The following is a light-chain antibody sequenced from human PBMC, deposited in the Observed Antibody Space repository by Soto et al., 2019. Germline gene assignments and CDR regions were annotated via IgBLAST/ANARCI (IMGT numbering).Light chain of an antibody. V-gene: IGKV2-24*01. CDR3: MQAAQFPRT. CDR2: RVI. CDR1: QSLVHYDGRPY. Sequence: ETVLTQSPLSSPVPLGQPASISCRSSQSLVHYDGRPYLSWLHQRPGQPPRLLIYRVINRVSGVPDRFTGSGAGTDFTLRISSVQAEDVGIYYCMQAAQFPRTFGQGTKLEIQ. J-gene: IGKJ1*01.